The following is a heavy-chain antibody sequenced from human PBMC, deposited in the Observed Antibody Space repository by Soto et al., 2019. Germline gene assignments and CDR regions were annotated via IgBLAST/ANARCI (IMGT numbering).Heavy chain of an antibody. D-gene: IGHD4-17*01. CDR3: ARDYSMTTVAMGS. CDR2: IWYDGSNK. V-gene: IGHV3-33*01. CDR1: GFSFSNCA. Sequence: GGSLRLSCAASGFSFSNCAMHWVRQAPGKGLEWVAVIWYDGSNKYYADSMKGRFTISRDNSKNTLYLQMNSLRAEDTAIYYCARDYSMTTVAMGSWGQGTLVTVSS. J-gene: IGHJ4*02.